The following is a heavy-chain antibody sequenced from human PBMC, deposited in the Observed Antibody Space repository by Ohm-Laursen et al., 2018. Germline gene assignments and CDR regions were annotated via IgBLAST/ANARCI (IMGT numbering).Heavy chain of an antibody. J-gene: IGHJ4*02. CDR3: ARDRDWAIDY. D-gene: IGHD3/OR15-3a*01. CDR1: GFTFSDHG. V-gene: IGHV3-48*02. Sequence: SLRLSCTASGFTFSDHGMNWVRQAPGKGLEWLSYINAYKNDLFYADSVEGRFTISRDNAENLLYLQMDRLRDDDTAVYYCARDRDWAIDYWGQGTLVTVSS. CDR2: INAYKNDL.